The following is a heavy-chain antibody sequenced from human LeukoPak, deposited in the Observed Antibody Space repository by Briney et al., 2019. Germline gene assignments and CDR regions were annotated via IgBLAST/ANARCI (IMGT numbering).Heavy chain of an antibody. V-gene: IGHV4-39*01. J-gene: IGHJ4*02. CDR3: AGSGYYWFDY. CDR2: IYYSGST. D-gene: IGHD3-22*01. Sequence: SETLSLTCIVSGGSISSSSYNWGWIRQPPGKGLEWIGSIYYSGSTYYNPSLKSRVTISVDTSKNQFSLKLSSVTAADTAVYYCAGSGYYWFDYWGQGTLVTVSS. CDR1: GGSISSSSYN.